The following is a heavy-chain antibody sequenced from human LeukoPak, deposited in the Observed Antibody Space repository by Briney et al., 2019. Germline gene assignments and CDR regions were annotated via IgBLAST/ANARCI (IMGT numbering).Heavy chain of an antibody. Sequence: GGTLRLSCAASGFTFSSYGMSWVRQAPGKGLEWVSAISGSGGGTYYADSVKGRFTISRDNSKNTLYLQMNSLRAEDTAVYYCAKDTSSSRGVGVYYWGQGTLVTVSS. CDR1: GFTFSSYG. D-gene: IGHD3-10*01. CDR3: AKDTSSSRGVGVYY. CDR2: ISGSGGGT. J-gene: IGHJ4*02. V-gene: IGHV3-23*01.